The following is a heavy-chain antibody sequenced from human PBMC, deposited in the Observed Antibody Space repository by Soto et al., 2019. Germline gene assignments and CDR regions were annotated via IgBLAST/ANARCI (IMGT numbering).Heavy chain of an antibody. CDR1: GGTPSNSA. V-gene: IGHV1-69*01. CDR2: IIPVFGLV. D-gene: IGHD3-22*01. J-gene: IGHJ6*02. Sequence: QVHLLLQSGAEVKKPGSSVKVSCKASGGTPSNSAISWVRQAPGQGLEWMGGIIPVFGLVKYAQNFQGRVTITVDESTNTAYMELSSPRPEDTAVYYCAGGRIVVVGSRAYYGMDVWGQGTTVTVSS. CDR3: AGGRIVVVGSRAYYGMDV.